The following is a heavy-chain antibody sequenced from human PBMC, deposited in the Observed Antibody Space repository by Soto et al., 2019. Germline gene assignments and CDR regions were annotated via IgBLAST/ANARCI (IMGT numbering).Heavy chain of an antibody. D-gene: IGHD3-3*01. Sequence: PSETLSLTRAVYGGSLSGYYWSWIRQPPGKGLEWIGEINHSGSTNYNPSLKSRVTISVDTSKNQFSLKLSSVTAADTAVYYCARVYDFWSGYYRYWGQGTLVTVSS. CDR3: ARVYDFWSGYYRY. CDR2: INHSGST. CDR1: GGSLSGYY. J-gene: IGHJ4*02. V-gene: IGHV4-34*01.